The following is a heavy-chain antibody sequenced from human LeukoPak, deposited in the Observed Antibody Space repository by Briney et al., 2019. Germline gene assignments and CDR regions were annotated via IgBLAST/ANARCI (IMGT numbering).Heavy chain of an antibody. V-gene: IGHV4-39*01. CDR1: GGSISSSSYY. CDR3: ATLLVGATGIWFDP. D-gene: IGHD1-26*01. CDR2: IYYSGST. Sequence: SETLSLTCTVSGGSISSSSYYWGWIRQPPGKGLEWIGSIYYSGSTYYNPSLKSRVTISVDTSKNQFSLKLSSVTAADTAVYYCATLLVGATGIWFDPWGQGTLVTVSS. J-gene: IGHJ5*02.